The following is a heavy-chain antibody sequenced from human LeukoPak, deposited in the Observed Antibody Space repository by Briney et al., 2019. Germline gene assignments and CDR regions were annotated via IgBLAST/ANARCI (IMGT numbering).Heavy chain of an antibody. CDR2: ISYDGSNK. J-gene: IGHJ4*02. CDR1: GFTFSSYG. D-gene: IGHD3-10*01. CDR3: AKDPMAVPGVHFDY. Sequence: PGRSLRLSCAASGFTFSSYGMHWVRQAPGKGLEWVAVISYDGSNKYYADSVKGRFTISRDNSKNTLYLQMNSLRTEDTAVYYCAKDPMAVPGVHFDYWGQGTLVTVSS. V-gene: IGHV3-30*18.